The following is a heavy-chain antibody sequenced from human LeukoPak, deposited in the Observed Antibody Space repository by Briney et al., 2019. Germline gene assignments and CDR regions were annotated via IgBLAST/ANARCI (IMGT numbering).Heavy chain of an antibody. Sequence: GASVKVSCKASGYTFTSYYLNWVRQATGQGLEWMGWINPNIGDTDYAQNFQGRVTFTRNTAISTVYMELSSLRSDDTAVYYCARGSYRYEDRGLDPWGQGTLVTVSS. D-gene: IGHD3-16*02. CDR1: GYTFTSYY. CDR3: ARGSYRYEDRGLDP. CDR2: INPNIGDT. J-gene: IGHJ5*02. V-gene: IGHV1-8*03.